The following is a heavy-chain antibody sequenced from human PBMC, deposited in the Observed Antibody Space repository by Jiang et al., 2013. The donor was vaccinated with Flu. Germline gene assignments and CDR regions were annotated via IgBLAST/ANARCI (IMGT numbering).Heavy chain of an antibody. D-gene: IGHD3-9*01. CDR1: GYTFTSYG. V-gene: IGHV1-18*01. Sequence: EVKKPGASVKVSCKASGYTFTSYGISWVRQAPGQGLEWMGWISAYNGNTNYAQKLQGRVTMTTDTSTSTAYMELRSLRSDDTAVYYCARDDGMLRYFDSQGGGYYYYGMDVWGQGTTVTVSS. CDR3: ARDDGMLRYFDSQGGGYYYYGMDV. J-gene: IGHJ6*02. CDR2: ISAYNGNT.